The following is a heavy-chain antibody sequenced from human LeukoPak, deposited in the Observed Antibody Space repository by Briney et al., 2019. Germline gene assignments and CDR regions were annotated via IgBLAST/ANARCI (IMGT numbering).Heavy chain of an antibody. J-gene: IGHJ6*02. CDR2: ISYDGSNK. CDR3: ARDRGSYSSGWYETLYYYYYGMDV. CDR1: GFTFNNVW. V-gene: IGHV3-30-3*01. D-gene: IGHD6-19*01. Sequence: GGSLRLSCVASGFTFNNVWMNWVRQAPGKGLEWVAVISYDGSNKYYTDSVKGRFTISRDNSKNTLYLQMNSLRAEDTAVYYCARDRGSYSSGWYETLYYYYYGMDVWGQGTTVTVSS.